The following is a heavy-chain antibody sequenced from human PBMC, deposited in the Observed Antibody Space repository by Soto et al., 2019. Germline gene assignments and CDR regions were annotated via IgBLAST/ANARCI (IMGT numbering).Heavy chain of an antibody. Sequence: EVQLVESGGGLIQPGGSLRLSCAASGFTFDDYAMHWVRQAPGKGLEWVSSISWNGGSIGYADSVKGRFTISRDNAKNSLYLQMNSLRAEDTALYYCTMYGGNSDYWGQGTLVTVSS. CDR2: ISWNGGSI. CDR1: GFTFDDYA. CDR3: TMYGGNSDY. J-gene: IGHJ4*02. V-gene: IGHV3-9*01. D-gene: IGHD2-15*01.